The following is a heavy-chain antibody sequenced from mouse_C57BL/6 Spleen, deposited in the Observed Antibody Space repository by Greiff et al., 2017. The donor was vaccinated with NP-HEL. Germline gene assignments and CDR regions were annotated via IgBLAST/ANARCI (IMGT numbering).Heavy chain of an antibody. J-gene: IGHJ1*03. Sequence: EVQGVESGPGLAKPSQTLSLTCSVTGYSITSDYWNWIRKFPGNKLEYMGYISYSGSTYYNPSLKSRISITRDTSKNQYYLQLNSVTTEDTATYYCARSYWDGAWYFDVWGTGTTVTVSS. D-gene: IGHD4-1*01. CDR2: ISYSGST. CDR1: GYSITSDY. V-gene: IGHV3-8*01. CDR3: ARSYWDGAWYFDV.